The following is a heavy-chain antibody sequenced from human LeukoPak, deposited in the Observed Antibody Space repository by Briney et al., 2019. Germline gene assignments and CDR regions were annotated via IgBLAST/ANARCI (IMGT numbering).Heavy chain of an antibody. Sequence: GGSLRLSCAASGITFSPSAMSWVRQAPGKGLEWVSAISGSGGSTYYADSVKGRFTISRDNPKSTLHLQMNSLRVDDTAVYYCAKLLRGTVVPFYDYWGQGTLVTVSS. J-gene: IGHJ4*02. D-gene: IGHD3-10*01. V-gene: IGHV3-23*01. CDR1: GITFSPSA. CDR3: AKLLRGTVVPFYDY. CDR2: ISGSGGST.